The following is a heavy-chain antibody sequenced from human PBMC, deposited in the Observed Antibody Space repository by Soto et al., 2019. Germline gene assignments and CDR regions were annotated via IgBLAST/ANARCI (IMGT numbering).Heavy chain of an antibody. V-gene: IGHV1-46*01. CDR1: GSDFTNYY. CDR2: INPSGGST. J-gene: IGHJ6*02. Sequence: ASVKVSCKASGSDFTNYYMHWVRQAPAQGLEWMGIINPSGGSTNYAQKFQGRVTLTRDTSTSTVYMKLSSLRSEDTVVDFCARDKAPGQAFYYGVDVWGQGNTVTVSS. CDR3: ARDKAPGQAFYYGVDV.